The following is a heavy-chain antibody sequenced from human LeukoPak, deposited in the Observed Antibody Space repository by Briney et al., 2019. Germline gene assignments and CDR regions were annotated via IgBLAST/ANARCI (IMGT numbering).Heavy chain of an antibody. Sequence: GGSLRLSCAASGFTFSSYWMNWVRQAPGKGLVWVSRINSDRSGTTYADSVKGRFTISRDNAKNTLYLQMNSLRAEHTAVYYCARGALIAPAGTVDSWGQGTLVTVSS. J-gene: IGHJ4*02. CDR3: ARGALIAPAGTVDS. D-gene: IGHD6-13*01. CDR1: GFTFSSYW. V-gene: IGHV3-74*01. CDR2: INSDRSGT.